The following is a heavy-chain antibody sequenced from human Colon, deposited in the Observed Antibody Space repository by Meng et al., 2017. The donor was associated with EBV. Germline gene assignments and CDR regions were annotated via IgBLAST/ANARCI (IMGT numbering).Heavy chain of an antibody. CDR2: VYHDGST. CDR3: AREDDYGDYVAY. V-gene: IGHV4-4*02. D-gene: IGHD4-17*01. Sequence: VQLEESGPGLVRPSGTLYLTCDVSGASITSDNDWWSWVRQPPGNALEWLGEVYHDGSTNYSQSVQSRVTISMDKSKKQFSLKLTSVNAADTAVYYCAREDDYGDYVAYWGQGILVTVSS. J-gene: IGHJ4*02. CDR1: GASITSDNDW.